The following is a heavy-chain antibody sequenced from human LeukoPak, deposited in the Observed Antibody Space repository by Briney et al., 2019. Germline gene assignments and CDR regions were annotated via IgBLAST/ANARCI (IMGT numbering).Heavy chain of an antibody. Sequence: GGSLRLSCAASGFTFSSYSMNWVRQAPGKGLEWVSSISSSSSYIYYADSVKGRFTISRDNAKNSLYLQMNSLRAEDTAVYYCARDGGYDYYYGMDVWGRGTTVTVSS. J-gene: IGHJ6*02. V-gene: IGHV3-21*01. CDR1: GFTFSSYS. CDR2: ISSSSSYI. CDR3: ARDGGYDYYYGMDV. D-gene: IGHD5-12*01.